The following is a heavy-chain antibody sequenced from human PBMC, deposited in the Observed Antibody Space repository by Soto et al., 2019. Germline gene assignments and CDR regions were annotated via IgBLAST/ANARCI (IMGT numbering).Heavy chain of an antibody. CDR1: GYTFSGFY. CDR3: ASAAVTGTAGLDF. Sequence: ASVKVSCKASGYTFSGFYMHWVRQAPGQGLEWMGWINPNSGGTKSAEKFQGRVTMTRDTSISTAYMELSRLTSDDTAVYYCASAAVTGTAGLDFWVQGTQVTVS. CDR2: INPNSGGT. J-gene: IGHJ4*02. V-gene: IGHV1-2*02. D-gene: IGHD6-19*01.